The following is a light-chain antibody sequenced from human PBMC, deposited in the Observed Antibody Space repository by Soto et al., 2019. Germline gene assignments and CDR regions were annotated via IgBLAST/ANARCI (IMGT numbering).Light chain of an antibody. J-gene: IGKJ4*01. CDR2: RAS. CDR3: QQYYTIPLT. V-gene: IGKV4-1*01. CDR1: QSVLYNSNNKNY. Sequence: DIVMTQSPDSLAVSLGERATINCKSSQSVLYNSNNKNYLAWFQQKPGQPPKLLIYRASTRESGVPDRFSGSGSGTDFTLTISSLQAEDVAVYYCQQYYTIPLTFGGGTKVEIK.